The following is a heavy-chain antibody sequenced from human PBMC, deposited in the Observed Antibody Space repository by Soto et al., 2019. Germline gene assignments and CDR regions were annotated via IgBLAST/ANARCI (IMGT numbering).Heavy chain of an antibody. D-gene: IGHD3-10*01. CDR3: ASIWFGELLRPYYYYYYGMDV. CDR2: INPSSGGT. CDR1: GYTFTGYY. Sequence: ASVKVSCKASGYTFTGYYMHWVRQAPGQGLEWMGWINPSSGGTNYAQKFQGRVTMTRDTSISTAYMELSRLRSDDTAAYYCASIWFGELLRPYYYYYYGMDVWGQGTTVTVSS. V-gene: IGHV1-2*02. J-gene: IGHJ6*02.